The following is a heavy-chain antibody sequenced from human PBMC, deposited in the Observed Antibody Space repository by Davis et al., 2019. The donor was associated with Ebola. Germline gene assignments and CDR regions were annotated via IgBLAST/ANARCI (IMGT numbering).Heavy chain of an antibody. D-gene: IGHD3-10*02. Sequence: SETLSLTCAVYGGSFSGYYWSWIRRPPGKGLEWIGEINHSGSTNYNPSLKSRVTISVDTSKNQFSLKLSSVTAADTAVYYCARGHLRSDYWGQGTLVTVSS. CDR2: INHSGST. CDR3: ARGHLRSDY. J-gene: IGHJ4*02. V-gene: IGHV4-34*01. CDR1: GGSFSGYY.